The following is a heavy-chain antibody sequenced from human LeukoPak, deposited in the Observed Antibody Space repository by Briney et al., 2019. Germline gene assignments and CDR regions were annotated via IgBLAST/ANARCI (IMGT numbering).Heavy chain of an antibody. CDR3: AKDWALYSGSYYYYFDY. CDR1: GFTFSSYA. Sequence: GRSLRLSCAASGFTFSSYAMHWVRQTPGKGLEWVAVISYDGSNKYYADSVKGRFTISRDNSKNTLYLQMNSLRAEDTAVYYCAKDWALYSGSYYYYFDYWGQGTLVTVSS. D-gene: IGHD1-26*01. CDR2: ISYDGSNK. J-gene: IGHJ4*02. V-gene: IGHV3-30*04.